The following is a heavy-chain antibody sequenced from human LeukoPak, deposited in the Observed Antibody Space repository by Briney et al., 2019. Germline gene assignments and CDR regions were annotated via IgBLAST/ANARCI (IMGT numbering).Heavy chain of an antibody. J-gene: IGHJ6*02. CDR1: GFTFSSYW. CDR2: IKQDESEK. D-gene: IGHD6-6*01. V-gene: IGHV3-7*01. Sequence: GGSLRLSCAASGFTFSSYWMSWVRQAPGKGLEWVANIKQDESEKYYVDSVKGRFTISRDNAKNSLYLQMNSLRAEDTAVYYCAREEYSSYYYYYGMDVWGQGTTVTVSS. CDR3: AREEYSSYYYYYGMDV.